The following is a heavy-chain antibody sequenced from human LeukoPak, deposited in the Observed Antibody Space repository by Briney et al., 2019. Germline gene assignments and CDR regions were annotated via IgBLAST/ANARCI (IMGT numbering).Heavy chain of an antibody. CDR1: GYTFTGYY. CDR2: INPNSGGT. Sequence: GASVKVSCKASGYTFTGYYMYWVRQAPGQGLEWMGRINPNSGGTNYAQKFQGRVTMTRDTSISTAYMELSRLRSDDTAVYYCARVDRSWGPEDYWGQGTLVTVSS. V-gene: IGHV1-2*06. CDR3: ARVDRSWGPEDY. J-gene: IGHJ4*02. D-gene: IGHD1-14*01.